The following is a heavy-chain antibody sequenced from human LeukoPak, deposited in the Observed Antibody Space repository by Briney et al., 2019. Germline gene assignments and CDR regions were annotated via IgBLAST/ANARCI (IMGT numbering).Heavy chain of an antibody. CDR1: GYTFTSYG. D-gene: IGHD5-12*01. Sequence: ASVKVSCKASGYTFTSYGTSWVRQAPGQGLEWMGWISVYNDNTNYAQNLQGRVTMTTDTSTSTAYMELRSLRSDDTAMYYCARVLNSGYDWKIDYWGQGTLVTVSS. V-gene: IGHV1-18*01. CDR3: ARVLNSGYDWKIDY. J-gene: IGHJ4*02. CDR2: ISVYNDNT.